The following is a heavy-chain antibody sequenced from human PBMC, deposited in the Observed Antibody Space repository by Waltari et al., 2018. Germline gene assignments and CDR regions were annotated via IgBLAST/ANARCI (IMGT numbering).Heavy chain of an antibody. Sequence: EEPLVESGGGLVQPGESLRLSCAASGFTFSRYCIDWVRQAQGQGLVWVSRINSDGSSTIYAESVKGRFTISRDNAKNTLYVQMNRLRAEDTAVYYCARVATKTYSSPVPGRPYYYGMDVWGQGTTVTVSS. CDR1: GFTFSRYC. V-gene: IGHV3-74*01. D-gene: IGHD6-13*01. J-gene: IGHJ6*02. CDR3: ARVATKTYSSPVPGRPYYYGMDV. CDR2: INSDGSST.